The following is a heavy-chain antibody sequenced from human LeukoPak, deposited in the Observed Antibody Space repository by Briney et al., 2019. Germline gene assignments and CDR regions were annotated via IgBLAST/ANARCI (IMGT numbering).Heavy chain of an antibody. D-gene: IGHD5-24*01. J-gene: IGHJ5*02. CDR3: ARAPGRMATTYLYNWFDP. CDR1: GGSISSHY. V-gene: IGHV4-59*11. CDR2: IYYSGST. Sequence: SETLSLTYTVPGGSISSHYWSWIRQPPGKGLEWIGYIYYSGSTNYNPSLKSRVTISVDTSKNQFSLKLSSVTAADTAVYYCARAPGRMATTYLYNWFDPWGQGTLVTVSS.